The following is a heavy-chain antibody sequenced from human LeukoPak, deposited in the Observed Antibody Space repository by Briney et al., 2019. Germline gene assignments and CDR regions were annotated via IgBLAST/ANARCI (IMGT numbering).Heavy chain of an antibody. CDR3: ARDGSSWYGWFDP. D-gene: IGHD6-13*01. J-gene: IGHJ5*02. CDR2: IYCSGST. V-gene: IGHV4-59*01. CDR1: GGSFSGYY. Sequence: PSETLSLTCAVYGGSFSGYYWSWIRQPPGKGLEWIGYIYCSGSTNYNPSLKSRVTISVDTSKNQFSLKLSSVTAADTAVYYCARDGSSWYGWFDPWGQGTLVTVSS.